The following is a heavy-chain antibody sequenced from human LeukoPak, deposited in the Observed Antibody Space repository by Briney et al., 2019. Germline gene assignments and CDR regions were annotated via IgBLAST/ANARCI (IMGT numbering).Heavy chain of an antibody. D-gene: IGHD3-3*01. CDR2: IYTSGST. Sequence: SETLSLTCTVSGGSISSYYWSWIRQPAGKGLEWIGRIYTSGSTNYSPSLKSRVTMSVDTSKNQFSLKLSSVTAADTAVYYCARESPRITIFGVVNDSFDYWGQGTLVTVSS. J-gene: IGHJ4*02. V-gene: IGHV4-4*07. CDR3: ARESPRITIFGVVNDSFDY. CDR1: GGSISSYY.